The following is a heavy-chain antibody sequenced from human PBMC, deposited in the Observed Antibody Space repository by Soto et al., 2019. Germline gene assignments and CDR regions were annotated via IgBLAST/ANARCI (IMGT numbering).Heavy chain of an antibody. Sequence: EVLLVESGGGLVQPGGSLKLSCAASGFVFKDSSIHWVRQASGKGLEWVGRIRDRAYNYATSYAASVKGRFTIPRDDSSNTAFLQMNSLKTEDTAIYYCTRLISAAQDYWGQGTRVTVSS. V-gene: IGHV3-73*01. J-gene: IGHJ4*02. CDR1: GFVFKDSS. CDR2: IRDRAYNYAT. D-gene: IGHD3-22*01. CDR3: TRLISAAQDY.